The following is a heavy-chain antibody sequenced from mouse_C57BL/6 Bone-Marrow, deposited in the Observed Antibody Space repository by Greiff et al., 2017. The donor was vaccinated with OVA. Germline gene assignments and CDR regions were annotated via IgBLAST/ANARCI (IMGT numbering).Heavy chain of an antibody. J-gene: IGHJ4*01. CDR2: INPNNGGT. D-gene: IGHD1-1*01. CDR3: APTVAPAMDY. Sequence: VQLQQSGPELVKPGASVKISCKASGYTFTDYYMNWVKQSHGKSLEWIGDINPNNGGTSYNQKFKGKATLTVDKSSSTAYMELRSLTSEDSAVYYCAPTVAPAMDYWGQGTSVTVSS. CDR1: GYTFTDYY. V-gene: IGHV1-26*01.